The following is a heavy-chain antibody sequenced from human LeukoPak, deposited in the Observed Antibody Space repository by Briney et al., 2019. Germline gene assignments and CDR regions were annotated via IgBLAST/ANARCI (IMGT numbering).Heavy chain of an antibody. CDR3: AREGCSSTSCYRWFDP. D-gene: IGHD2-2*01. CDR1: GFTFSSYS. CDR2: ISSSSYV. V-gene: IGHV3-21*01. Sequence: PGGSLRLSCAASGFTFSSYSMNWVRQAPGKGLEWVSSISSSSYVYYADSVKGRFTISRDNAKNSLYLQMNSLRAEDTAVYYCAREGCSSTSCYRWFDPWGQGTLVTVSS. J-gene: IGHJ5*02.